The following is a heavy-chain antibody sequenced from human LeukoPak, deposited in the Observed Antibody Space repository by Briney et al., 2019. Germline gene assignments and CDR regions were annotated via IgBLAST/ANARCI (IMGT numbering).Heavy chain of an antibody. J-gene: IGHJ4*02. Sequence: QPGGPLRLSCAASGFTFSSYALSWVRQARGRWLEWVTGIIENGRITSYAYSVKGRYTMTRDNTKNTLYVQINNLRGEDTAVYYCAKDYGPKQLVFFDSWGQGTLVTVSS. CDR2: IIENGRIT. D-gene: IGHD6-13*01. CDR3: AKDYGPKQLVFFDS. CDR1: GFTFSSYA. V-gene: IGHV3-23*01.